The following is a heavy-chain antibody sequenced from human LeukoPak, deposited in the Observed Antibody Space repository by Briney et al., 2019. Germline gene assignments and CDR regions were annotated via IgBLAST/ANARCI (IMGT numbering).Heavy chain of an antibody. D-gene: IGHD3-10*01. Sequence: GGSLRLSCAASGFTFSSYWMSWVRQAPGKGLEWVANIKQDGSEKYYVDSVKGRFTISRDNAKNSLYLQMNSLRAEDTAVYYCARGTNSAMVRGDMDVWGKGTTVTVSS. CDR1: GFTFSSYW. CDR2: IKQDGSEK. CDR3: ARGTNSAMVRGDMDV. J-gene: IGHJ6*03. V-gene: IGHV3-7*01.